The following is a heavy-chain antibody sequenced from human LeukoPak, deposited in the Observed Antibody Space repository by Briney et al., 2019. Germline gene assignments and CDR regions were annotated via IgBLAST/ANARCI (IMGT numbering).Heavy chain of an antibody. CDR1: GYTFSSYG. Sequence: ASVKVSCKASGYTFSSYGISWVRQAPGQGLKWMGWISGYNANAKYAQKLQGRATMTTDTSTSTVLMELRSLRSDDTAVYYCARDTYDFLTGRYSGSGGDYWGQGTLVTVSS. D-gene: IGHD3-9*01. CDR3: ARDTYDFLTGRYSGSGGDY. CDR2: ISGYNANA. J-gene: IGHJ4*02. V-gene: IGHV1-18*01.